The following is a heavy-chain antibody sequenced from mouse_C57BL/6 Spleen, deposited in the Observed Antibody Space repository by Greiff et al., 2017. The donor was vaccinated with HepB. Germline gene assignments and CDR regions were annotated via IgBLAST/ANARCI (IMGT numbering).Heavy chain of an antibody. CDR1: GYSITSGYY. Sequence: VQLKESGPGLVKPSQSLSLTCSVTGYSITSGYYWNWIRQFPGNKLEWMGYISYDGSNKYNPSLKNRISITRDTSKNQFFLKLNSVTTEDTATYYCARAGTNWYFDVWGTGTTVTVSS. J-gene: IGHJ1*03. V-gene: IGHV3-6*01. CDR2: ISYDGSN. CDR3: ARAGTNWYFDV. D-gene: IGHD4-1*01.